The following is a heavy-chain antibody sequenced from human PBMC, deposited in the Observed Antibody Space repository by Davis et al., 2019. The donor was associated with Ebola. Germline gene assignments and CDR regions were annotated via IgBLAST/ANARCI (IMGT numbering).Heavy chain of an antibody. Sequence: GESLKISCAASGFTFSSYVMGWVRQAPGEGLEWVSGVNERGDYTEYADSVKGRFTISRDNSKNTLFLQVNSLRIEDTAVYYCARDPGFLRLVGAYYFDYWGHGTLVTVSS. D-gene: IGHD3-10*01. J-gene: IGHJ4*01. CDR2: VNERGDYT. CDR3: ARDPGFLRLVGAYYFDY. V-gene: IGHV3-23*01. CDR1: GFTFSSYV.